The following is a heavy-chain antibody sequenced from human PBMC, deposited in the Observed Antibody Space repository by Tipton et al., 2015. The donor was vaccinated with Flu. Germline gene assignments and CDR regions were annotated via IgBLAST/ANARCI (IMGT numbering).Heavy chain of an antibody. D-gene: IGHD4-17*01. Sequence: TLSLTCSVSGDSIASDYYWGWIRQPPGKGLEWIGNFHHTGSGYYNPSLKSRVTISIARSKNQFSLRLTSVTAADTAMYYCARGDYGDYDHEADGFDIWGQGTLVTVSA. CDR3: ARGDYGDYDHEADGFDI. CDR2: FHHTGSG. CDR1: GDSIASDYY. V-gene: IGHV4-38-2*02. J-gene: IGHJ3*02.